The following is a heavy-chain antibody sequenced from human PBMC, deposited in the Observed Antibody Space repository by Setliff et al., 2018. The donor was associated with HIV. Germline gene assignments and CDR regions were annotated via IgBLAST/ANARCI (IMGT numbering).Heavy chain of an antibody. J-gene: IGHJ4*02. Sequence: ASVKVSCKASGYPFSNFGVSWVRQAPGQGLEWMAWINVYNGDTNFALKFQGRVTMTKDTSTGTAYMEWSGLRSEDTAVYYCAIDVIGGWLRPMPDFWGPGTLVTVSS. V-gene: IGHV1-18*01. D-gene: IGHD5-12*01. CDR3: AIDVIGGWLRPMPDF. CDR1: GYPFSNFG. CDR2: INVYNGDT.